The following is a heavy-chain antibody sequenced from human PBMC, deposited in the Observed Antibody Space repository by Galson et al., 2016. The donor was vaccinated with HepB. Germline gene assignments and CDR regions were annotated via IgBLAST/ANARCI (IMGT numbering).Heavy chain of an antibody. CDR3: ARDGLYCGSTSCYLDV. Sequence: SLRLSCAASGFTFSDAWMNWVRQAPGKGLEWVAVIWYDGSNKYYADSVKGRFTISRDNSKNTLYLQMNSLRAEDTAVYYCARDGLYCGSTSCYLDVWGQGTTVTVSS. J-gene: IGHJ6*02. CDR2: IWYDGSNK. D-gene: IGHD2-2*01. CDR1: GFTFSDAW. V-gene: IGHV3-33*08.